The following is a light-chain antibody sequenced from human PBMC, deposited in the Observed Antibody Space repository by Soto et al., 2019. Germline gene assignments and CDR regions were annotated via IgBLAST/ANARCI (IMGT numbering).Light chain of an antibody. V-gene: IGKV3-15*01. Sequence: EIVMTQSPATLSVSPGERATLSCRASQSVRGNLAWYQQKPGQSPRLLIYGASSRATGIPARFSGSGSGTEFTLTISSLQSEDFAVYYCQQYNKWPKTFGQGTKVDI. J-gene: IGKJ1*01. CDR3: QQYNKWPKT. CDR1: QSVRGN. CDR2: GAS.